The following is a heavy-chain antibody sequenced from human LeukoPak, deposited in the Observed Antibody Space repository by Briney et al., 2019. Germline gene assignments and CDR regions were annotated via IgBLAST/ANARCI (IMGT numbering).Heavy chain of an antibody. J-gene: IGHJ1*01. CDR2: ISYDGSNK. Sequence: GGSLRLSCAASGFTFSSYGMHWVRQAPGKGLEWVAVISYDGSNKYYADSVKGRFTISRDNSKNTLYLQMNSLRGEDTAVYYCAKDYSSSWPEYLQHWGQGTLVTVSS. V-gene: IGHV3-30*18. D-gene: IGHD6-13*01. CDR3: AKDYSSSWPEYLQH. CDR1: GFTFSSYG.